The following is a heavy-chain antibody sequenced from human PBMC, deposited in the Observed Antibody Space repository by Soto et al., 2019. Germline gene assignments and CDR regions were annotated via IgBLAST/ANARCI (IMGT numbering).Heavy chain of an antibody. Sequence: QVQLVQSGAEVKKPGASVKISCEASGYKFSNYGISWVRQAPGQGLEWMGWISAHSGTTNSAQNVQGRVTMTTDTSTSTASRELRSLRYDVTALYYCARVPGQVLLPRDWFDPWGQGTLVTVSS. J-gene: IGHJ5*02. D-gene: IGHD6-19*01. V-gene: IGHV1-18*04. CDR2: ISAHSGTT. CDR1: GYKFSNYG. CDR3: ARVPGQVLLPRDWFDP.